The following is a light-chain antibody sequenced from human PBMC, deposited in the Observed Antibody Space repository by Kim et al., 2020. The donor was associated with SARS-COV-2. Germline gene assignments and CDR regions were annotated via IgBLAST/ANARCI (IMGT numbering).Light chain of an antibody. Sequence: DIQMTQSLSTLSASVGDRVTITCRASQSISSWLAWYQQKPGKAPKLLIYDASSLESGVPSRFSGSGSGTEFTLTISSLQPDDFATYYCQQYNSYSLAFGQGTKVDIK. CDR2: DAS. CDR3: QQYNSYSLA. CDR1: QSISSW. V-gene: IGKV1-5*01. J-gene: IGKJ1*01.